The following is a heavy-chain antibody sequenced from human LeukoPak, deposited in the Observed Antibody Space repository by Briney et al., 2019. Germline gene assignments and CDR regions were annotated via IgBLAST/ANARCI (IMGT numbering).Heavy chain of an antibody. CDR2: IRKDGSNK. D-gene: IGHD2-15*01. V-gene: IGHV3-30*02. J-gene: IGHJ4*02. Sequence: GGSLRLSCEASGFDFSGFGMHWVRQAPGRGLEWVAFIRKDGSNKWYAASVKGRSTISRDNSKNTLYLQMNRLRTEDTAMYYCANGYCSAGSCCPLDYWGQGALITVSS. CDR3: ANGYCSAGSCCPLDY. CDR1: GFDFSGFG.